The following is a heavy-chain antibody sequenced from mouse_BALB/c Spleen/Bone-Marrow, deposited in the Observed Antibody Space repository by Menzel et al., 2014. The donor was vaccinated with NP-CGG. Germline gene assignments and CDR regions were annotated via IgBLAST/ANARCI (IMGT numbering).Heavy chain of an antibody. Sequence: VQLKESGTVLARPGASVKMSCKASGYTFTSYWMHWVKQRPGQGLEWTGTTYPGNSDTTYNQKFKGKAKLTAVTSTSTAYMELSSLTNEDSAVYYCTTLARNYFDYWGQGTTLTVSS. CDR3: TTLARNYFDY. V-gene: IGHV1-5*01. J-gene: IGHJ2*01. CDR1: GYTFTSYW. CDR2: TYPGNSDT.